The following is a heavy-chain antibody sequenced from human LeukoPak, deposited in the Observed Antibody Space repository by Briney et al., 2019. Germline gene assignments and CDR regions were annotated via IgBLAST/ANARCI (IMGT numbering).Heavy chain of an antibody. CDR1: GFAFNVYA. CDR3: ARRGGSYFDY. CDR2: INANSGTT. V-gene: IGHV3-23*01. D-gene: IGHD1-26*01. Sequence: GGSLRLSCAASGFAFNVYAMSWLRQPPGKGLEWVSTINANSGTTSYAASVRGRFSISRDNSKNTLYLQMNSLRVEDTAVYFCARRGGSYFDYWGQGTLVTVSS. J-gene: IGHJ4*02.